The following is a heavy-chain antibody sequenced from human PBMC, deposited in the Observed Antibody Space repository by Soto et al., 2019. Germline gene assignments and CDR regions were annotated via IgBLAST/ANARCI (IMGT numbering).Heavy chain of an antibody. V-gene: IGHV3-33*06. J-gene: IGHJ4*02. CDR3: AKDPYDSSGYYFSPYFDY. CDR2: IWFDGSDK. Sequence: QVQLVESGGGVVQPGRSLRLSCAASGFTFSSYGMHWVRQAPGKGLEWVAAIWFDGSDKKSADSVKGRFSISRDNSKNTLYLQMNSLRAEDTAVYYCAKDPYDSSGYYFSPYFDYWGQGTLVTVSS. CDR1: GFTFSSYG. D-gene: IGHD3-22*01.